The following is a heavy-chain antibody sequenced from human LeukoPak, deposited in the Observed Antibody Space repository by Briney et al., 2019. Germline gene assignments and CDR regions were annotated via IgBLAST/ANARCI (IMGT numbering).Heavy chain of an antibody. J-gene: IGHJ4*02. CDR1: GDSISTSNSY. V-gene: IGHV4-39*07. D-gene: IGHD3-10*01. CDR2: IYYSGNT. Sequence: SETLSLTCTVSGDSISTSNSYWGWIRQPPGKGLEWIGSIYYSGNTYYNASLKSRVTISVDTSKHQFSLKLNSVTAADTAVYYCARVGTMVRGVTNFDYWGQGTLVTVSS. CDR3: ARVGTMVRGVTNFDY.